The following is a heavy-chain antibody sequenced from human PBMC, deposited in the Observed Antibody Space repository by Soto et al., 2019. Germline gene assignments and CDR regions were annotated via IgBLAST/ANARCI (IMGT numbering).Heavy chain of an antibody. D-gene: IGHD6-6*01. CDR2: ISYDGTNK. CDR1: GFTFRNYG. J-gene: IGHJ4*02. Sequence: PGGSLRLSCAPSGFTFRNYGMHWVRQAPGKGLQWVADISYDGTNKYYEDSVKGRFTISRDNSKNTLFLQMNSLRSEDTAVYYCAKDIGTSTSTALSSFAIDNWGQGTRVTASS. CDR3: AKDIGTSTSTALSSFAIDN. V-gene: IGHV3-30*18.